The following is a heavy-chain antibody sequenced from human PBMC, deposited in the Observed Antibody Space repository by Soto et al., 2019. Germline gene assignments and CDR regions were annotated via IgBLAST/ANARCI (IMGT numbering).Heavy chain of an antibody. D-gene: IGHD3-3*01. J-gene: IGHJ4*02. CDR2: IFSNDEK. CDR3: ARIAGDYDFWSGYYMYYFDY. CDR1: GFSLSNARMG. Sequence: QVTLKESGPVLVKPTETLTLTCTVSGFSLSNARMGVSWIRQPPVKALEWLANIFSNDEKYYSTSLKSRLTISKDTSKSQVVLTMTNMDPLDTATYYCARIAGDYDFWSGYYMYYFDYWGQGTLVTVSS. V-gene: IGHV2-26*01.